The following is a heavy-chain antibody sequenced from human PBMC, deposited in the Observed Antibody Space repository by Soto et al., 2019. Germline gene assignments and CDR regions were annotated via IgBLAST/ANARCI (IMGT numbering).Heavy chain of an antibody. CDR2: IGTAGNT. V-gene: IGHV3-13*01. CDR3: ARGGLRGDYFDY. J-gene: IGHJ4*02. CDR1: GFTFSRYD. D-gene: IGHD3-16*01. Sequence: GGFLRLFCAASGFTFSRYDMHLVRQGTGKGLEWVSAIGTAGNTYYPASVKGRFTISRENAKNSLYLQMNSLRAEDTAVYYCARGGLRGDYFDYWGPGTLVTVSP.